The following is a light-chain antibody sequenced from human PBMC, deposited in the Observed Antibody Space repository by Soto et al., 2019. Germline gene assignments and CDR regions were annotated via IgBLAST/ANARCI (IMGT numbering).Light chain of an antibody. J-gene: IGLJ2*01. CDR3: SSYTTSSSLEV. CDR2: DVS. V-gene: IGLV2-14*01. Sequence: QSALTKPASVSGSPGQSIAISCTGTNSDVGGYNYVSWYQQHPGKAPKLMIYDVSNRPSGVSDRFSGSKSGNTASLTISGLQAEDEADYYCSSYTTSSSLEVFGGGTKVTVL. CDR1: NSDVGGYNY.